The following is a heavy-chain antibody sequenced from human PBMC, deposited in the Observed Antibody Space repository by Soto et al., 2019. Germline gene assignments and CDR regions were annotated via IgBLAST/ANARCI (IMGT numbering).Heavy chain of an antibody. D-gene: IGHD3-10*01. CDR3: ARANYYGSPGDFDY. CDR1: GFTFSSYS. CDR2: ISSSSSTI. J-gene: IGHJ4*02. V-gene: IGHV3-48*01. Sequence: GGSLRLSCAASGFTFSSYSMNWVRQAPGKGLEWVSYISSSSSTIYYADSVKGRFTISRDNAKNSLYLQMNSLRAEDTAVYYCARANYYGSPGDFDYWGQGTLVTVPS.